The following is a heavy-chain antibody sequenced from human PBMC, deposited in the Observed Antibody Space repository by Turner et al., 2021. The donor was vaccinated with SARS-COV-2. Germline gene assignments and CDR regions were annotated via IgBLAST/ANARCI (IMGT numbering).Heavy chain of an antibody. Sequence: QVQLQESGPGLVKPSQTLSLTCTVSGGSISSGGYYWSWIRQPPGKGLEWIGYIYNSGNTYYTPSLKSRVTISVDSSKNQFSLKLSSVTAADTAVYFCARSSTSSNRFDYWGQGTLVTVSS. CDR3: ARSSTSSNRFDY. V-gene: IGHV4-31*03. CDR1: GGSISSGGYY. D-gene: IGHD6-13*01. CDR2: IYNSGNT. J-gene: IGHJ4*02.